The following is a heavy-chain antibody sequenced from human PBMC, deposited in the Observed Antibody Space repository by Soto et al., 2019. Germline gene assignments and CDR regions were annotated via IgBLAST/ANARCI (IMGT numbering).Heavy chain of an antibody. J-gene: IGHJ4*02. CDR2: IYHSGST. Sequence: SETLSLTCAVSGYSISSGYYWGWIRQPPGKGLEWIGSIYHSGSTYYNPSLKSRVTISVDTSKNQFSLKLSSVTAADTAVYYCARSYPAIWSFDYWGQGTQVTVSS. V-gene: IGHV4-38-2*01. D-gene: IGHD3-3*01. CDR1: GYSISSGYY. CDR3: ARSYPAIWSFDY.